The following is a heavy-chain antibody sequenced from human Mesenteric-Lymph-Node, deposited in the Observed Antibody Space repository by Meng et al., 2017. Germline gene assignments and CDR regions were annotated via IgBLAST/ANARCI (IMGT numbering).Heavy chain of an antibody. J-gene: IGHJ4*02. CDR1: GGTFSSYA. CDR3: ARDYIAVAGTLLYYFDY. D-gene: IGHD6-19*01. V-gene: IGHV1-69*05. CDR2: IIPIFGTA. Sequence: VQLVESGAEVKKPGSSVKVSCKASGGTFSSYAISWVRQAPGQGLEWMGGIIPIFGTANYAQKFQGRVTITTDESTSTAYMELSSLRSEDTAVYYCARDYIAVAGTLLYYFDYWGQGTLVTVSS.